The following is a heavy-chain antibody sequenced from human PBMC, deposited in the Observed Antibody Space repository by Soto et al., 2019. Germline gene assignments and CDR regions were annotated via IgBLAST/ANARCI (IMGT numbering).Heavy chain of an antibody. Sequence: QVQLVQSGAEVKKPGASVKVSCKASGTPFTSIGISWVRKAPDKGLRWMGWISAYNGNTNYAQKLQGRVTMTTDTSTSTAYMELRSLRSDDTAVYYCARDATEGVVVVARYGYWGQGTLVTVSS. D-gene: IGHD2-15*01. CDR3: ARDATEGVVVVARYGY. V-gene: IGHV1-18*01. J-gene: IGHJ4*02. CDR2: ISAYNGNT. CDR1: GTPFTSIG.